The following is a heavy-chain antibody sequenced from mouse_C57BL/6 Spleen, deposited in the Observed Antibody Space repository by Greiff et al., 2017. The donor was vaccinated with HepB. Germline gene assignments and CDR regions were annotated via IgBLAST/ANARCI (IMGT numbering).Heavy chain of an antibody. V-gene: IGHV3-6*01. CDR3: ARHYDWFAD. CDR2: ISYDGSN. D-gene: IGHD1-1*01. CDR1: GYSITSGYY. J-gene: IGHJ3*01. Sequence: EVKLMESGPGLVKPSQSLSLTCSVTGYSITSGYYWNWIRQFPGNKLEWMGYISYDGSNNYNPSFKNRTTITRDPSKNQFYLKLNSVTTEDTATYYCARHYDWFADWGQGTLVTVSA.